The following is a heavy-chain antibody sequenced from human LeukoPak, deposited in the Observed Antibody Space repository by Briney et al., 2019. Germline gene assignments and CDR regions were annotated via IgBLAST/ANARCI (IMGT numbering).Heavy chain of an antibody. CDR3: ASSTSGPDYGMDV. CDR1: GFTFSSYG. D-gene: IGHD2-2*01. CDR2: IWYDGSNK. J-gene: IGHJ6*02. Sequence: PGGSLRPSCAASGFTFSSYGMHWVRQAPGKGLEWVAVIWYDGSNKYYADSVKGRFTISRDNSKNTLYLQMNSLRAEDTAVYYCASSTSGPDYGMDVWGQGTTVTVSS. V-gene: IGHV3-33*01.